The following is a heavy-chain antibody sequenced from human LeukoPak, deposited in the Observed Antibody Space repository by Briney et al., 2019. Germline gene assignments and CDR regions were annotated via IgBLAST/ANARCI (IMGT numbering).Heavy chain of an antibody. CDR3: ARIRADSSGYYYKYFDF. D-gene: IGHD3-22*01. CDR2: ISSGGGTI. V-gene: IGHV3-48*03. Sequence: PGGSLRLSXVVSGFTFSIYEMNWVRQAPGKGMEGVSYISSGGGTIYYADSVKGRFTISRDNAKNSLYLQMNSLRAEDTAVYYCARIRADSSGYYYKYFDFWGQGTLVTVSS. CDR1: GFTFSIYE. J-gene: IGHJ4*02.